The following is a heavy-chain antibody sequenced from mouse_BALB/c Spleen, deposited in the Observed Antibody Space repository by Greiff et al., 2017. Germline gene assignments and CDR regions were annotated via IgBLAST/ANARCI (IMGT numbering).Heavy chain of an antibody. CDR1: GFTFSSYA. CDR3: ARECYYDEGRSYAMDY. D-gene: IGHD2-4*01. J-gene: IGHJ4*01. V-gene: IGHV5-9-4*01. CDR2: ISSGGSYT. Sequence: DVQLVESGGGLVKPGGSLKLSCAASGFTFSSYAMSWVRQSPEKRLEWVAEISSGGSYTYYPDTVTGRFTISRDNAKNTLYLEMSSLRSEDTAMYYCARECYYDEGRSYAMDYWGQGTSVTVSS.